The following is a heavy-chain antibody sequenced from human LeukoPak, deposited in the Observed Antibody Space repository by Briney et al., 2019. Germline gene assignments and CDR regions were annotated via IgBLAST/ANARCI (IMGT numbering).Heavy chain of an antibody. V-gene: IGHV3-30*04. CDR1: GFTFSSYA. CDR3: AELGITMIGGV. CDR2: ISYDGSNK. J-gene: IGHJ6*04. D-gene: IGHD3-10*02. Sequence: PGRSLRLSCAASGFTFSSYAMHWVRQAPGKRLEWVAVISYDGSNKYYADSVKGRFTISRDNAKNSLYLQMNSLRAEDAAVYYCAELGITMIGGVWGKGTTVTISS.